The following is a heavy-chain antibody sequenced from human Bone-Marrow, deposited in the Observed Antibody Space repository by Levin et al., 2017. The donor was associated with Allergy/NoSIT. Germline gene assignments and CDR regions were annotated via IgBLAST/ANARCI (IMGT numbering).Heavy chain of an antibody. CDR1: GYTFTSYA. Sequence: GESLKISCKASGYTFTSYAMNWVRQAPGQGLEWMGWINTNTGNPTYAQGFTGRFVFSLDTSVSTAYLQISSLKAEDTAVYYCARTPYSSSWYRFGYWGQGTLVTVSS. D-gene: IGHD6-13*01. V-gene: IGHV7-4-1*02. CDR2: INTNTGNP. J-gene: IGHJ4*02. CDR3: ARTPYSSSWYRFGY.